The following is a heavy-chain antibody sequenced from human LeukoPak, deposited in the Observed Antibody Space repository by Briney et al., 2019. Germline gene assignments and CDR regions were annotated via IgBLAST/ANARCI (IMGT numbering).Heavy chain of an antibody. V-gene: IGHV3-21*01. J-gene: IGHJ4*02. CDR3: ARDILTGNYRDVGMDY. CDR2: ITSSSSYI. Sequence: PGRSLRLSCAASGFTFSSYSMNWVRQAPGKGLEWVSSITSSSSYIYYADSVKGRFTISRDNAKNSLYLQMNSLRAEDTAVYYCARDILTGNYRDVGMDYWGQGTLVTVSS. CDR1: GFTFSSYS. D-gene: IGHD3-9*01.